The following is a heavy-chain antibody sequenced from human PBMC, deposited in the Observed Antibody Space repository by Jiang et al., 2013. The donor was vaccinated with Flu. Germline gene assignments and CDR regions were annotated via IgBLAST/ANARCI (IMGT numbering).Heavy chain of an antibody. J-gene: IGHJ4*02. Sequence: EWMGWMNPNSGNTGYAQKFQGRVTMTRNTSISTAYMELSSLRSEDTAVYYCARVNYYDSMMWGQGTLVTVSS. D-gene: IGHD3-22*01. CDR3: ARVNYYDSMM. CDR2: MNPNSGNT. V-gene: IGHV1-8*01.